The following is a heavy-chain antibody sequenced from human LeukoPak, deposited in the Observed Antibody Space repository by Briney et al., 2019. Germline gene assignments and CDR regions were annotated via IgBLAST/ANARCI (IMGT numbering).Heavy chain of an antibody. CDR2: ISGSGGST. V-gene: IGHV3-23*01. CDR3: XXXXXFXSGYYTRGVDY. CDR1: GFTFSSYA. J-gene: IGHJ4*02. D-gene: IGHD3-3*01. Sequence: PGGSLRLSCAASGFTFSSYAMSWVRQAPGKGLEWVSAISGSGGSTYYADSVKGRFTISRDNSKNTLYLQMNSLRAEDTAVYYXXXXXXFXSGYYTRGVDYWGQGTLVTVSS.